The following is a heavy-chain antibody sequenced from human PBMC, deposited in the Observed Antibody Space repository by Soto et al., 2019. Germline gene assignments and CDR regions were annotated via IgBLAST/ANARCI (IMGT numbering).Heavy chain of an antibody. J-gene: IGHJ3*02. CDR1: GGTFSSYT. Sequence: SVKVSCKASGGTFSSYTISWVRQAPGQGLEWMGRIIPILGTANYAQKFQGRVTITADESTSTAYMELSSLGSEDTAVYYCARARSDLVDAFDIWGQGTMVTVSS. CDR2: IIPILGTA. CDR3: ARARSDLVDAFDI. V-gene: IGHV1-69*08. D-gene: IGHD2-15*01.